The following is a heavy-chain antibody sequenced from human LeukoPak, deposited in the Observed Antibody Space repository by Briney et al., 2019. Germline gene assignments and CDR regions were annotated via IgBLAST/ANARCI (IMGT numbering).Heavy chain of an antibody. D-gene: IGHD1-14*01. CDR1: GYTFTSYG. V-gene: IGHV1-18*01. CDR3: AREGLTVPEDAFDI. CDR2: ISAYNGNT. J-gene: IGHJ3*02. Sequence: ASVKVSCTASGYTFTSYGISWVRQAPGQGLEWMGWISAYNGNTNYAQKLQGRVTMTTDTSTSTAYMELRSLRSDDTAVYYCAREGLTVPEDAFDIWGQGTMVTVSS.